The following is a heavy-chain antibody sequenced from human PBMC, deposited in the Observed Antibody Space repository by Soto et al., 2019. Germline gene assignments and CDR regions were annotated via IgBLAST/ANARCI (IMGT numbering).Heavy chain of an antibody. CDR1: GLNFDDFA. D-gene: IGHD1-26*01. Sequence: GGSLRLSCVGTGLNFDDFAMHWVRQAPGKGLEWVSGITWNSRVLAYADSVKGRFTISRDDARNTLYLQMSDLRVEDTAIYYCTRDDSGLGIDYWGQGTQVTVSS. CDR3: TRDDSGLGIDY. CDR2: ITWNSRVL. V-gene: IGHV3-9*01. J-gene: IGHJ4*02.